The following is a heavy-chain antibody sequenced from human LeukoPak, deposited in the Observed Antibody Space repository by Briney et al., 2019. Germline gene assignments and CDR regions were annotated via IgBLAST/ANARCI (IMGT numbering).Heavy chain of an antibody. CDR2: IYYSGST. Sequence: SGTLSLTCAVSGGSISSSNWWSWVRQPPGKGLEWIGYIYYSGSTNYNPSLKSRVTISVDTSKNQFSLKLSSVTAADTAVYYCARGSSWYGVDYWGQGTLVTVSP. D-gene: IGHD6-13*01. V-gene: IGHV4-4*02. J-gene: IGHJ4*02. CDR3: ARGSSWYGVDY. CDR1: GGSISSSNW.